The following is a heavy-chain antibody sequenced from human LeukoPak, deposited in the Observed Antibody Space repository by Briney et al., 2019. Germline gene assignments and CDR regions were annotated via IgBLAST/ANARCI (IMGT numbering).Heavy chain of an antibody. Sequence: GASVKVSCKASGYTFTSYGISWVRQAPGQGLEWMGWISAYNGNTNYAQRLQGRVTMTTDTSTSTAYMELRSLRSDDTAVYYCARVLGYCSGGSCYTFDYWGQGTLVTVSS. J-gene: IGHJ4*02. V-gene: IGHV1-18*01. CDR3: ARVLGYCSGGSCYTFDY. CDR1: GYTFTSYG. D-gene: IGHD2-15*01. CDR2: ISAYNGNT.